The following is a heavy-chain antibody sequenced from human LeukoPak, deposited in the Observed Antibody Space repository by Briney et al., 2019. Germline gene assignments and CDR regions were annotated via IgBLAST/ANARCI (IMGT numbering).Heavy chain of an antibody. Sequence: GGSLRLSCAASGFTFSSYSMNWVRQAPGKGLEWVSSISSSSSYIYYADPVKGRFTISRDNAKNSLYLQMNSLRAEATAVYYCARDGRGSYPTWGQGTLVTVSS. CDR1: GFTFSSYS. V-gene: IGHV3-21*01. CDR3: ARDGRGSYPT. D-gene: IGHD1-26*01. CDR2: ISSSSSYI. J-gene: IGHJ5*02.